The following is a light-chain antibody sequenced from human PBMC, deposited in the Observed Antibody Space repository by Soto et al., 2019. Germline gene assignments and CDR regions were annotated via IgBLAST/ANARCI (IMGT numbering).Light chain of an antibody. CDR1: SSNIGAGYD. Sequence: QPVLTQPPSVSGAPGQRVTISCTGSSSNIGAGYDVHWYQQLPGTAPKLLIYGNNNRPSGVPDRFSGSKSGTSASLAITGLQAEDEADYYCHCYDSSLSGRVVFGGGTQLTVL. V-gene: IGLV1-40*01. J-gene: IGLJ2*01. CDR3: HCYDSSLSGRVV. CDR2: GNN.